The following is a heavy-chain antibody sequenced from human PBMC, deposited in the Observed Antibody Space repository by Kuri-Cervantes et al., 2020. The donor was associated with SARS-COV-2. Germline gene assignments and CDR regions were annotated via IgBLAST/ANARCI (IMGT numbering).Heavy chain of an antibody. CDR1: GLSLSHTGMC. CDR2: IDCDGDK. D-gene: IGHD3-3*01. CDR3: ASAPYEFCSGYDAYYFDY. J-gene: IGHJ4*02. Sequence: SGPTLVNPTHTLTLPRNFSGLSLSHTGMCVSWTRQPPGKALEWHALIDCDGDKYYSTSLKTRLTISKDTSKNQVVLTMTNMDPVYTATYYCASAPYEFCSGYDAYYFDYWGQGTLVTVSS. V-gene: IGHV2-70*01.